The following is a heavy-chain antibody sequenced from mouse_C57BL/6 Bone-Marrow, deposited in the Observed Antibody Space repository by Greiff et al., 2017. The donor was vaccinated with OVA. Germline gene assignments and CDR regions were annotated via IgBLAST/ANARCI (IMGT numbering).Heavy chain of an antibody. D-gene: IGHD2-5*01. CDR1: GYTFTSYW. J-gene: IGHJ4*01. V-gene: IGHV1-55*01. Sequence: QVQLKQPGAELVKPGASVKMSCKASGYTFTSYWITWVKQRPGQGLEWIGDIYPGSGSTNYNEKFKSKATLTVDTSSSTAYMQLSSLTSEDSAVYYCARDASNYEGMDYWGQGTSVTVSS. CDR3: ARDASNYEGMDY. CDR2: IYPGSGST.